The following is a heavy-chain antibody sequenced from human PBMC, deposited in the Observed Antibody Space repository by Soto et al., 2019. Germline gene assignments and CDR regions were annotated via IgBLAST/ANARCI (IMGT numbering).Heavy chain of an antibody. CDR3: ARARGAYCSSTSCPTWFDP. Sequence: ASVKVSCKACGYTFTGYYMYWVGQAPGQGLEWMGWINPNSGGTNYAQKFQGWVTMTRDTSISTAYMELSRLRSDDTAVYYCARARGAYCSSTSCPTWFDPWGQGTLVTVSS. CDR2: INPNSGGT. J-gene: IGHJ5*02. D-gene: IGHD2-2*01. V-gene: IGHV1-2*04. CDR1: GYTFTGYY.